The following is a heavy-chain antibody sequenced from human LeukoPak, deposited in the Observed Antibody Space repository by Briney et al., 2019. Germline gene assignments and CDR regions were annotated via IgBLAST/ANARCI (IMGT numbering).Heavy chain of an antibody. CDR2: IYYSGRT. V-gene: IGHV4-59*12. CDR3: ATRNF. CDR1: GGTFSSYY. Sequence: PSETLSLSCTASGGTFSSYYWNWVRQPPGKGLEWIGYIYYSGRTNYNPSLKSRDTISVATSKNQFSLKLSSVTAADTAVYYFATRNFWGQGTLVTVSS. J-gene: IGHJ4*02.